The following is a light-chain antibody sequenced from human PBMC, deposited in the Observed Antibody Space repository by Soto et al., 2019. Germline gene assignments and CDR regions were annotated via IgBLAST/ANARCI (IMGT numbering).Light chain of an antibody. CDR1: KLGDKY. Sequence: SYELTQPPSVSVSPGQTASITSSGDKLGDKYACWYQQKPGQSPVLVIYQDSKRPSGIPERFSGSNSGNTATLTISGTQAMDEADYYCQAWDSRVVFGGGTKLTVL. CDR3: QAWDSRVV. CDR2: QDS. V-gene: IGLV3-1*01. J-gene: IGLJ2*01.